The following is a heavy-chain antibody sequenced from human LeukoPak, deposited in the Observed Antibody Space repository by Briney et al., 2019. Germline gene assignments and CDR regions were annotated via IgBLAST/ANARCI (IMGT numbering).Heavy chain of an antibody. CDR2: IIPIFGTA. CDR1: GGTFRSYA. D-gene: IGHD6-6*01. V-gene: IGHV1-69*05. Sequence: ASVKVSCKASGGTFRSYAISWVRQAPGQGLEWMGGIIPIFGTANYAQKFQGRVTITTDESTSTAYMELSSLRSEDTAVYYCARGWDSSSSFDYWGQGTLVTLSS. CDR3: ARGWDSSSSFDY. J-gene: IGHJ4*02.